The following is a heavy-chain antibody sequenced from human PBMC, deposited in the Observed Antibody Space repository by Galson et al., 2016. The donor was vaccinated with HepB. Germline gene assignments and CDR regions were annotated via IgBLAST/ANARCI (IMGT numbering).Heavy chain of an antibody. J-gene: IGHJ4*02. D-gene: IGHD6-19*01. CDR2: IWSDGSNA. Sequence: LRLSCAASGFTFRAYGMHWVRQAPGKGLEWVAIIWSDGSNAYYGDSVKGRFTISRDNSENTVYLQMNSLRVDDTALYYCAKGSQYSSGWYYLDHWGQGIVVTVSS. V-gene: IGHV3-33*06. CDR3: AKGSQYSSGWYYLDH. CDR1: GFTFRAYG.